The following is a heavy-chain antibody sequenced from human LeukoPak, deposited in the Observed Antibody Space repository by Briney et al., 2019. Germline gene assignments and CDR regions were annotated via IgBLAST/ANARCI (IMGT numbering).Heavy chain of an antibody. J-gene: IGHJ4*02. V-gene: IGHV3-30*18. CDR3: AKGASWFGELLAPSPDY. Sequence: GRSLRLSCAASGFTFSSCGMHWVRQAPGKGLEWVAVISYDGSNKYYADSVKGRFTISRDNSKNTLYLQMNSLRAEDTAVYYCAKGASWFGELLAPSPDYWGQGTLVTVSS. CDR1: GFTFSSCG. CDR2: ISYDGSNK. D-gene: IGHD3-10*01.